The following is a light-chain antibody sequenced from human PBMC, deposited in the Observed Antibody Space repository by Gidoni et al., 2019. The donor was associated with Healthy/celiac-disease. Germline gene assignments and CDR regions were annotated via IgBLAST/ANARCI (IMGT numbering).Light chain of an antibody. CDR1: SSDVGGYNY. CDR3: SSYTGSSTLV. V-gene: IGLV2-14*01. Sequence: QSALTQPASVSGSPGQSITLSCTGTSSDVGGYNYVSWYQQHPGKAPKLMIHEVSNRPSGVSNRFSGSKSGNTASLTISGLQAEDEADYYCSSYTGSSTLVFGGGTKLTVL. J-gene: IGLJ2*01. CDR2: EVS.